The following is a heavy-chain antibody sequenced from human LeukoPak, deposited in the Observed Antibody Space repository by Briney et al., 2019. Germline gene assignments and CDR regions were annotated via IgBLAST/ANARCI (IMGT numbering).Heavy chain of an antibody. CDR3: ARRGRIVVVGFDY. CDR2: INHSGST. Sequence: PSETLSLTCAVYGGSFSGYYWSWIRQPPGKEPEWMGEINHSGSTNYNPSLTSGVTISVDTSMNQFSLKLSAVTAEYTAVYYGARRGRIVVVGFDYWGQGTLVTVSS. D-gene: IGHD3-22*01. CDR1: GGSFSGYY. V-gene: IGHV4-34*01. J-gene: IGHJ4*02.